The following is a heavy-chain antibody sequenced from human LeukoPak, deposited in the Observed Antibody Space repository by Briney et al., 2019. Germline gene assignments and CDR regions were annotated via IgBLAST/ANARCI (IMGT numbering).Heavy chain of an antibody. Sequence: GGSLRLSCAASGYTFISYGMHRVRQAPGKGLEWVAVISYDGSNKYYADSVKGRFTISRDNSKNTLYLQMNSLRAEDTAVYYCARISGSSQGDWGQGTLVTVSS. CDR3: ARISGSSQGD. V-gene: IGHV3-30*03. D-gene: IGHD3-10*01. CDR2: ISYDGSNK. CDR1: GYTFISYG. J-gene: IGHJ4*02.